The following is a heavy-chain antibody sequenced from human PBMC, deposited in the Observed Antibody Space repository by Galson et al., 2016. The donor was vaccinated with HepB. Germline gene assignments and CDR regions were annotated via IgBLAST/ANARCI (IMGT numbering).Heavy chain of an antibody. CDR3: ARHGGDILTGSSPWTFDF. V-gene: IGHV5-10-1*01. J-gene: IGHJ3*01. Sequence: QSGAEVKKPGESLRISCKGSGYTFTTYWISWVRQMPGKGLEWMGRIDPIDSNTNYSPSFQGHVTISADKSISTAYLQWSSLKASDTAMYYCARHGGDILTGSSPWTFDFWGQGTMVTVSS. D-gene: IGHD3-9*01. CDR1: GYTFTTYW. CDR2: IDPIDSNT.